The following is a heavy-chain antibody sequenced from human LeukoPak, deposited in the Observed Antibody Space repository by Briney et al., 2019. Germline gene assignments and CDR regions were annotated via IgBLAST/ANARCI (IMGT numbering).Heavy chain of an antibody. CDR1: GGSITSVSYY. CDR2: IYYSGRT. D-gene: IGHD3-3*01. CDR3: SRDVSAYYTSTYYYYYYMDV. J-gene: IGHJ6*03. Sequence: SETLSLTCIVSGGSITSVSYYWGWIRQPPGRGLEWIGSIYYSGRTDYNPSLKSRVTISVDTSKNQFSLKLSSVAAADTAVYYCSRDVSAYYTSTYYYYYYMDVWGTGTTVTVSS. V-gene: IGHV4-39*07.